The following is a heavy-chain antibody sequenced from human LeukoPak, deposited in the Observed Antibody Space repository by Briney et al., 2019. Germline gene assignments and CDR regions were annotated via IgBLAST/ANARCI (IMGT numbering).Heavy chain of an antibody. Sequence: PGGSLRLSCAASGFTFSSYGMHWVRQAPGKGLEWVAFIRYDGSNKYYADSVKGRFTISRDNSKNTLYLQMNSPRAEDTAVYYCAKDRRSWYGPYYFDYWGQGTLVTVSS. CDR3: AKDRRSWYGPYYFDY. CDR2: IRYDGSNK. CDR1: GFTFSSYG. D-gene: IGHD6-13*01. J-gene: IGHJ4*02. V-gene: IGHV3-30*02.